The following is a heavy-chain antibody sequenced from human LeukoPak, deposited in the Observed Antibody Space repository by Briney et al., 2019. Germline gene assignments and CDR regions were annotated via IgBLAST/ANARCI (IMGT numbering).Heavy chain of an antibody. Sequence: GGSLRLSCAASGFSFSDYWMSWVRQAPGKGLEWVASIGKDGSAKYYVDSVTGRFTSSRDNAKNSLYLQMNNLRAEDTAVYYCARDPESQRGRDGLDYWGQGTLVTVSS. J-gene: IGHJ4*02. CDR2: IGKDGSAK. CDR1: GFSFSDYW. V-gene: IGHV3-7*01. D-gene: IGHD1-14*01. CDR3: ARDPESQRGRDGLDY.